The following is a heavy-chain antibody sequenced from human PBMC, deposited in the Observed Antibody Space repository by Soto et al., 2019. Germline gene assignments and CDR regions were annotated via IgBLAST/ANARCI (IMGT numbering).Heavy chain of an antibody. V-gene: IGHV1-18*01. D-gene: IGHD5-12*01. Sequence: QGQLLQSGDEVKTPGASVRVSCTASGYPFTSYGISWVRQAPGQGLAWVAWISAYNGKRDTAQKFQGRVTMTLDTSTDTAHMELGDLTSADTAVYYCARGRIVASIHDAFEIWGQGTKVTVSS. J-gene: IGHJ3*02. CDR3: ARGRIVASIHDAFEI. CDR2: ISAYNGKR. CDR1: GYPFTSYG.